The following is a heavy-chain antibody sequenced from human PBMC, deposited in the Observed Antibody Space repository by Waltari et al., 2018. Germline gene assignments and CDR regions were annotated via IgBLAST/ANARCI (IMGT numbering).Heavy chain of an antibody. V-gene: IGHV3-48*01. CDR3: ATEPAPGAGINY. CDR1: GFTFGVFS. Sequence: EVQLVESGGGVVQPGGSLRLSCSGSGFTFGVFSMHWIRQAPGKGQEWVAYISASRAAIYYAESVKGRFTISRDNAKNSLFLQMTNLGVEDAAVYYCATEPAPGAGINYWGQGILVTVSS. J-gene: IGHJ4*02. CDR2: ISASRAAI. D-gene: IGHD6-19*01.